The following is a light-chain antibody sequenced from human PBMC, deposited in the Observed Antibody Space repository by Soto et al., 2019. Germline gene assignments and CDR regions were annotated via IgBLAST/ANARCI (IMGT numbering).Light chain of an antibody. J-gene: IGLJ1*01. V-gene: IGLV2-14*03. CDR1: SSDVGGYFD. CDR2: AVS. Sequence: QSALTQPASVSGSPGQSITISCTGTSSDVGGYFDVSWYQHHPGKAPKLMIYAVSKRPTGVSARFSGSKSGNTASLTISGLQTEDEADYYCCSYTCSNTLYFFGTGTKLTV. CDR3: CSYTCSNTLYF.